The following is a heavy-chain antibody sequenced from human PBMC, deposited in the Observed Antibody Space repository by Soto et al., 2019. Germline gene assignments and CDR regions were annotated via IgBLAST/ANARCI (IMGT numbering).Heavy chain of an antibody. CDR3: ASSSLYGMDV. CDR2: IYYSGNT. CDR1: GCSLSSGYYY. V-gene: IGHV4-30-4*01. Sequence: SGTPAPNCPGPGCSLSSGYYYWSWIRQPPGKGLEWIGNIYYSGNTYYNPSLKSRLIISIDTSKNQFSLKVGSVTAADTAVYYCASSSLYGMDVWGQGTTVTVSS. J-gene: IGHJ6*02.